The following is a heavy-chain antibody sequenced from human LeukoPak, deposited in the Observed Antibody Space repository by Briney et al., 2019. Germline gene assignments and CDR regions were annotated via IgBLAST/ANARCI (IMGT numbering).Heavy chain of an antibody. CDR3: ARDQFPTYYYDSSDYYPVFVY. J-gene: IGHJ4*02. V-gene: IGHV3-21*06. Sequence: GGSLRLSCAASGFTFSSYSMNWVRQAPGKGLEWVSSISSSSSYIYYADSVKGRFTISRDNAKNFLSLQMNSLRAEDTAVYYCARDQFPTYYYDSSDYYPVFVYWGQGTLVTVSS. CDR1: GFTFSSYS. CDR2: ISSSSSYI. D-gene: IGHD3-22*01.